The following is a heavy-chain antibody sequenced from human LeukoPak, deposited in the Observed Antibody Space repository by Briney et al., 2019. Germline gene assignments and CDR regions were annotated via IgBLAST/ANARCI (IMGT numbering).Heavy chain of an antibody. CDR3: ARDGYSYDQNNWFDP. Sequence: GGSLRLSCAASGFTFSSYWMSWVRQAPGKGLEWVANIKQDGSEKYYVDSVKGRFTTSRDNAKNSLYLQMNSLRAEDTAVYYCARDGYSYDQNNWFDPWGQGTLVTVSS. CDR2: IKQDGSEK. D-gene: IGHD5-18*01. CDR1: GFTFSSYW. V-gene: IGHV3-7*01. J-gene: IGHJ5*02.